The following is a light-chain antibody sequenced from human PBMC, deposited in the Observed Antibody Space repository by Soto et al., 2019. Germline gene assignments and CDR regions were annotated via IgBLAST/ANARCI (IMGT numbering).Light chain of an antibody. CDR1: QIVSSRY. J-gene: IGKJ1*01. CDR2: GAS. CDR3: QQYNNWPPKT. Sequence: EILLTQSPGTLSLSPGERATLSCRASQIVSSRYLAWYQQKPGQAPRLLIYGASTRATGIPARFSGSGSGTEFTLTISSLQSEDFAVYYCQQYNNWPPKTFGQGTKVDIK. V-gene: IGKV3-15*01.